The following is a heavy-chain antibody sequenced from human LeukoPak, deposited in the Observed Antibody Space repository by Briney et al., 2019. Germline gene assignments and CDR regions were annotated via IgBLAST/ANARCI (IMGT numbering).Heavy chain of an antibody. D-gene: IGHD3-10*01. V-gene: IGHV3-15*07. CDR1: GFSFSKAW. CDR2: IKSKTDGGTI. CDR3: STDYYGSGRPGFGY. Sequence: PGGCLRLSCSASGFSFSKAWMDWVRQAPGKGLGWVGRIKSKTDGGTIDHAAPVKGRFTISRDDLKNMMYLQMNSLKTEDTAVYYCSTDYYGSGRPGFGYWGQGSLVTVSS. J-gene: IGHJ4*02.